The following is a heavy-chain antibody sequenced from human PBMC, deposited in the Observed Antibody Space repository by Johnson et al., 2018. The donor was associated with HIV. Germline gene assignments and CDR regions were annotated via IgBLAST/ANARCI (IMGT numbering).Heavy chain of an antibody. Sequence: QVQLVESGGGVVQPGGSLRLSCAASGFTFSSYGMHWVRQAPGKGLEWVAFIRYDGSNKYYADSVQGRFTISRDKSENTLYLQMNSLRDEDTAVYYCAKDLSSSLGPGAFDIWGQGTMVTVSS. V-gene: IGHV3-30*02. CDR1: GFTFSSYG. CDR3: AKDLSSSLGPGAFDI. D-gene: IGHD6-13*01. J-gene: IGHJ3*02. CDR2: IRYDGSNK.